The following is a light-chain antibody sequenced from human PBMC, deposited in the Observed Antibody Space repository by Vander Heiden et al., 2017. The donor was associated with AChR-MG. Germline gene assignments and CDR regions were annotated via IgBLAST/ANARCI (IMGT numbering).Light chain of an antibody. CDR2: DVS. J-gene: IGLJ2*01. Sequence: QSALTQPASVSGSPGQPITISCTGTSRDVGGYNYVSWYQQHPGKTHNLMIYDVSNRPSGVSTRFSGSKSGNTASLTISGLQAEDEADYYCSSYTSSSTLLFGGGTKLTVL. V-gene: IGLV2-14*03. CDR3: SSYTSSSTLL. CDR1: SRDVGGYNY.